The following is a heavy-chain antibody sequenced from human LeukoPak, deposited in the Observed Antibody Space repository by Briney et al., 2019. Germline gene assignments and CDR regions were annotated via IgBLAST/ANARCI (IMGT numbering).Heavy chain of an antibody. CDR1: GFTVSSNF. J-gene: IGHJ4*02. CDR2: IYGGGST. D-gene: IGHD6-19*01. Sequence: TGGSLRLSCAASGFTVSSNFMSWVRQAPGKGLEWVSVIYGGGSTYYADSVKGRFTISRDTSKNMLHLQMNSLRAEDTAVYYCATWPGGWYGEDSWGQGTLVTVSS. V-gene: IGHV3-53*01. CDR3: ATWPGGWYGEDS.